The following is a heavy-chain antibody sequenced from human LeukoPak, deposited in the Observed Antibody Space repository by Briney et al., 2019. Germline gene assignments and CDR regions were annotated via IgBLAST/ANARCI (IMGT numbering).Heavy chain of an antibody. V-gene: IGHV3-53*01. CDR2: IYSGGST. CDR3: ARGPYYYDRSGYFDY. D-gene: IGHD3-22*01. CDR1: GFTVSSTY. J-gene: IGHJ4*02. Sequence: GGSLRLSCAASGFTVSSTYMTWVRPAPGKGLEWVSVIYSGGSTYYADSVKGRFTISRDNSKNTLYLQMNSLRAEDTAVYYCARGPYYYDRSGYFDYWGQGTLVTVSS.